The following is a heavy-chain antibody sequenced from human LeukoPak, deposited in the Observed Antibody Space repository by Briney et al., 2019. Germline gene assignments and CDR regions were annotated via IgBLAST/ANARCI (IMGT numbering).Heavy chain of an antibody. J-gene: IGHJ4*02. CDR2: INPNSGGT. D-gene: IGHD3-22*01. CDR3: ARPEYYDSSGYYHAWDY. CDR1: GYTFTGYY. V-gene: IGHV1-2*02. Sequence: VASVKVSCKASGYTFTGYYMHWVRQAPGQGLEWMGWINPNSGGTNYAQKFQGRVTMTRDTSISTAYMELSRLRSDDTAVYYCARPEYYDSSGYYHAWDYWGQGTLVTVSS.